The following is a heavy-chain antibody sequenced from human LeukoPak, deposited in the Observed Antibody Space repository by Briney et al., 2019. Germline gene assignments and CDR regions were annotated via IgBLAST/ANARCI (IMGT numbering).Heavy chain of an antibody. Sequence: GASVKVSCKASGYTFTSYYMHWVRQAPGQGLEWMGIINPSGSSTSYAQKFQGRVTMTRDTSTSTVYMELSSLRSEDTAVYYCARGVSSGSGITHLSHFDLWGRGTLVTVSS. CDR3: ARGVSSGSGITHLSHFDL. D-gene: IGHD3-10*01. CDR2: INPSGSST. J-gene: IGHJ2*01. CDR1: GYTFTSYY. V-gene: IGHV1-46*01.